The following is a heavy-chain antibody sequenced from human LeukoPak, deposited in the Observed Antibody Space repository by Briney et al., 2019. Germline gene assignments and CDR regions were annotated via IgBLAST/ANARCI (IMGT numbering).Heavy chain of an antibody. Sequence: ASVKVSCKSSGYTFTSYGISWVRQAPGQGLEWMGWISAYNGNTNYAQKLQGRVTMTTDTSTSTAYMELRSLRSDDTAVYYCARSTKYYYDSSGYPKFDYWGQGTLVTVSS. CDR3: ARSTKYYYDSSGYPKFDY. J-gene: IGHJ4*02. CDR1: GYTFTSYG. V-gene: IGHV1-18*01. CDR2: ISAYNGNT. D-gene: IGHD3-22*01.